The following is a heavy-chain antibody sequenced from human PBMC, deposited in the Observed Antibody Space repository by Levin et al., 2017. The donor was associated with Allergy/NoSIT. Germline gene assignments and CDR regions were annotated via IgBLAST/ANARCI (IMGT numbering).Heavy chain of an antibody. D-gene: IGHD1-26*01. CDR1: GFTFSSYS. J-gene: IGHJ4*02. V-gene: IGHV3-21*01. CDR3: ARDHRRSGSYHIDY. Sequence: GESLKISCAASGFTFSSYSMNWVRQAPGKGLEWVSSISSSSSYIYYADSVKGRFTISRDNAKNSLYLQMNSLRAEDTAVYYCARDHRRSGSYHIDYWGQGTLVTVSS. CDR2: ISSSSSYI.